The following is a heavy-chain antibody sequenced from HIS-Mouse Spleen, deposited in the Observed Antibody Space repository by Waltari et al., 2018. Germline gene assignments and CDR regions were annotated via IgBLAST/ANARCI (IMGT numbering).Heavy chain of an antibody. CDR2: IYYSGST. V-gene: IGHV4-39*07. CDR3: AREIPYSSSWYDWYFDL. CDR1: GGSISSSSYY. D-gene: IGHD6-13*01. J-gene: IGHJ2*01. Sequence: QLQLQESGPGLVKPSETLSLTCTVSGGSISSSSYYWGWIRQPPGKGLEWIGSIYYSGSTYYNPSLKSGVTLSVATSQNQFSLKLSSVTAADTAVYYCAREIPYSSSWYDWYFDLWGRGTLVTVSS.